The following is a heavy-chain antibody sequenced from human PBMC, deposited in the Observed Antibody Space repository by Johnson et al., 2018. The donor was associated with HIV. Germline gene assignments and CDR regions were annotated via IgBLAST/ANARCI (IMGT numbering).Heavy chain of an antibody. V-gene: IGHV3-33*06. D-gene: IGHD1-26*01. CDR3: AKGLGRYYEAFDI. J-gene: IGHJ3*02. Sequence: QVQLVESGGGVAQPGRSLRLSCAASGFTFSSYGMHWVRQAPGKGLEWVAIIWYDGNNKYYADSVKGRFTISRDNSKNTLYLQMNSLRVEDTAVYYCAKGLGRYYEAFDIWGQGTMVTVSS. CDR1: GFTFSSYG. CDR2: IWYDGNNK.